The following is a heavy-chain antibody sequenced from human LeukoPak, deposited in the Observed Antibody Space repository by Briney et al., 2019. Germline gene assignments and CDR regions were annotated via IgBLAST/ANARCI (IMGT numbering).Heavy chain of an antibody. CDR3: ARGSGLVMVIHYFDY. J-gene: IGHJ4*02. D-gene: IGHD3-22*01. Sequence: SETLSLTCAVYGGSFSGYYWSWIRQPPGKGLEWIGEINHSGSTNYNPSLKSRVTISVDTSKNQFSLKLSSVTAADTAVYYCARGSGLVMVIHYFDYWGQGTLVTVSS. V-gene: IGHV4-34*01. CDR2: INHSGST. CDR1: GGSFSGYY.